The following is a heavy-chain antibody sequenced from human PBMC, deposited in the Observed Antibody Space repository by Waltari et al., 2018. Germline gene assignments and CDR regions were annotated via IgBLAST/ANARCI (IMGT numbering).Heavy chain of an antibody. V-gene: IGHV4-34*01. CDR3: ARPGGSSSSSGAFDI. CDR1: GGSFSGYY. Sequence: QVQLQQWGAGLLKPSETLSLTCAVYGGSFSGYYWSWIRQPPGKGLEWIGEINHSGSTNYNPSLKSRVTISVDTSKNQFSLKLSSVTAADTAVYYCARPGGSSSSSGAFDIWGQGTMVTVSS. D-gene: IGHD6-6*01. CDR2: INHSGST. J-gene: IGHJ3*02.